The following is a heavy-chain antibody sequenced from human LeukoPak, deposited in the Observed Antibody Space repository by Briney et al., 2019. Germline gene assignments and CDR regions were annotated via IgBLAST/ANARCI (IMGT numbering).Heavy chain of an antibody. CDR3: ATGGYDFSY. D-gene: IGHD5-12*01. CDR1: GFTFYNTW. CDR2: IKTRSDGGTT. J-gene: IGHJ4*02. V-gene: IGHV3-15*07. Sequence: PGGSLRLSCKVSGFTFYNTWMDWVRRAPGKGLEWVGRIKTRSDGGTTDYAAPIKGRFTISRDDSKNTLFLQMNSLKTEDTAVYYCATGGYDFSYWGQGTLVTVSS.